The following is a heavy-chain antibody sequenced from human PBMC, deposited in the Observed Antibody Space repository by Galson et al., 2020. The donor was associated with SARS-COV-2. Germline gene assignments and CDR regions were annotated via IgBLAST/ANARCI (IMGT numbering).Heavy chain of an antibody. CDR1: GFTFSSYW. V-gene: IGHV3-7*01. CDR3: AALDKGRDY. Sequence: GESLKISCSASGFTFSSYWMTWVRRAPGKGLEWVANISPDGSDKHYGDSVKGRFTISRDNTKNSLFVQMNSLRDDDTAVYYCAALDKGRDYWGQGTLVTVSS. D-gene: IGHD3-10*01. J-gene: IGHJ4*02. CDR2: ISPDGSDK.